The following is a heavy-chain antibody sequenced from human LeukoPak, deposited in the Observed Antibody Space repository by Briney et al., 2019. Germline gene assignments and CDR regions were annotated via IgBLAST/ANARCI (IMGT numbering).Heavy chain of an antibody. Sequence: PGRSLRLSCAASGFTFSSYGMHWVRQAPGKELEWVAVIWYDGSNKYYADSVKGRLTISRDNSKNTLYLQMNSLRAEDTAVYYCARDRYYDSSGYPSDWGQGTLVTVSS. CDR2: IWYDGSNK. CDR3: ARDRYYDSSGYPSD. CDR1: GFTFSSYG. V-gene: IGHV3-33*01. D-gene: IGHD3-22*01. J-gene: IGHJ4*02.